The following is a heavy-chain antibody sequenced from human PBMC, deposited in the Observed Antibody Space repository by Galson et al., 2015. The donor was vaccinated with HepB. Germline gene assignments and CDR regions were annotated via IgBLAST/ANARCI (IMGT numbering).Heavy chain of an antibody. CDR1: GFTFSSYA. CDR3: ARSRSTTVTPGCLGY. Sequence: SLRLSCAASGFTFSSYAMHWVRQAPGKGLEWVAVISYDGSNKYYADSVKGRFTISRDNSKNTLYLQMNSLRAEDTAVYYCARSRSTTVTPGCLGYWGQGTLVTVSS. V-gene: IGHV3-30-3*01. J-gene: IGHJ4*02. CDR2: ISYDGSNK. D-gene: IGHD4-17*01.